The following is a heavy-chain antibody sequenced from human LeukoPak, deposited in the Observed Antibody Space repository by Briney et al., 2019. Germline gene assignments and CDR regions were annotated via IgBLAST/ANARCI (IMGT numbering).Heavy chain of an antibody. CDR2: IYYSGST. Sequence: PSETLSLTCTISGGSISSNSFYWGWIRQPPGRWLEWIGSIYYSGSTYFNPSLKSRVTISVDTSKNQFSLNLSSVTAADTAVYYCAREGGIAAAGTGNWLDPWGQGTLVTVSS. CDR1: GGSISSNSFY. J-gene: IGHJ5*02. V-gene: IGHV4-39*07. D-gene: IGHD6-13*01. CDR3: AREGGIAAAGTGNWLDP.